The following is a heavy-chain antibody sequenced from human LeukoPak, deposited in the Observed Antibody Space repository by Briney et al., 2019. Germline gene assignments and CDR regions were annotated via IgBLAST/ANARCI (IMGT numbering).Heavy chain of an antibody. CDR2: IYTSGST. V-gene: IGHV4-4*07. CDR3: ARERSAAAGIAPDFDP. Sequence: PSETLSLTCTVSGGSISSYYWSWIRQPAGKGLEWIGRIYTSGSTNYNPSLKSRVTISVDTSKNQFSLKLSSVTAADTAVYYCARERSAAAGIAPDFDPWGQGTLVTVSS. CDR1: GGSISSYY. J-gene: IGHJ5*02. D-gene: IGHD6-13*01.